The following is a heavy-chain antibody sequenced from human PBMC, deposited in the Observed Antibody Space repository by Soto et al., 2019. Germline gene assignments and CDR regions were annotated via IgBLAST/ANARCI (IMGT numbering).Heavy chain of an antibody. Sequence: QVQLQESGPGLVKPSQTLSLTCTVSGGSISSGDYYWSWIRQPPGKGLEWIGYIYYSGSTYYNPSLKSRVTISVDTSKNQFSLKLSSVTAADTAVYYCARVKCLVDSSSCLDHDYWGQGTLVTVSS. CDR2: IYYSGST. J-gene: IGHJ4*02. CDR3: ARVKCLVDSSSCLDHDY. CDR1: GGSISSGDYY. D-gene: IGHD6-13*01. V-gene: IGHV4-30-4*01.